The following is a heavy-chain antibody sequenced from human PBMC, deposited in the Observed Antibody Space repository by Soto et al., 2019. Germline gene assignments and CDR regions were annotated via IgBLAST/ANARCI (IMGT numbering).Heavy chain of an antibody. Sequence: PSETLSLTCTVSGGSISSYYWSWIRQPPGKGLEWIGYIYYSGSTNYNPSLKSRVTISVDTSKNQFSLKLSSVTAADTAVYYCARVSHSSGYYYEVYYFDYWGQGTLVTVSS. CDR3: ARVSHSSGYYYEVYYFDY. CDR1: GGSISSYY. V-gene: IGHV4-59*01. CDR2: IYYSGST. D-gene: IGHD3-22*01. J-gene: IGHJ4*02.